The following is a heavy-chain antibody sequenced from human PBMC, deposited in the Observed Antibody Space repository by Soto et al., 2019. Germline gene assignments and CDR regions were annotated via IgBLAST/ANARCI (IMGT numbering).Heavy chain of an antibody. V-gene: IGHV4-59*01. CDR3: ARVTQGLVSYYYYYGMDG. CDR1: GGSISSYY. CDR2: IYYSGST. D-gene: IGHD6-19*01. Sequence: PSETLSLTCTGSGGSISSYYWSWIRQPPGKGLEWIGYIYYSGSTNYNPSLKSRVTISVDTSKNQFSLKLSSVTAADTAVYYCARVTQGLVSYYYYYGMDGWGQGNTVTVSS. J-gene: IGHJ6*02.